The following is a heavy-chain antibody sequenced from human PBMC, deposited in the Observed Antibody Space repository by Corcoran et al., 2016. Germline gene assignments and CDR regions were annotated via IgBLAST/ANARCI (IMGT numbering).Heavy chain of an antibody. Sequence: QVQLVESGGGVVQPGRSLRLSCAASGFTFSSYGMHWVRQAPGKGLEWVAVISYDGSNKYYADSVKGRFTISRDNSKNTLYLQMNSLRAEDTAVYYWAKGIGSSAYYDFWSGYYQLDYWGQGTLVTVSS. J-gene: IGHJ4*02. D-gene: IGHD3-3*01. V-gene: IGHV3-30*18. CDR3: AKGIGSSAYYDFWSGYYQLDY. CDR1: GFTFSSYG. CDR2: ISYDGSNK.